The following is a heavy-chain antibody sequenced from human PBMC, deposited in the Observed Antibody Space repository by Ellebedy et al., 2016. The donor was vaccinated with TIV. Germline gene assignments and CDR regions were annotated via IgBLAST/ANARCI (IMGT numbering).Heavy chain of an antibody. V-gene: IGHV3-33*08. J-gene: IGHJ4*02. CDR3: ARERIAVAGCFDY. Sequence: GGSLRLSCAASGFTFSSYGMHWVRQAPGKGLEWVAVIWYDGRNKYYADSVQGRFTISRDNSKNTLYLQMNSLRAEDTAAYYCARERIAVAGCFDYWGQGTLVTVSS. CDR2: IWYDGRNK. D-gene: IGHD6-19*01. CDR1: GFTFSSYG.